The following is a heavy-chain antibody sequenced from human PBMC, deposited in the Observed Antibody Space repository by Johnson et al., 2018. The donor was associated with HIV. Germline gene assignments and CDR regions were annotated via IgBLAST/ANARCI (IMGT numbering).Heavy chain of an antibody. V-gene: IGHV3-66*01. Sequence: VQLVESGGGLVQPGGSLRLSCAASGFTVNSNYMSWVRQAPGKGLEWVSVIYSGGSTYYADSVKGRFTISRDNSKNTLYLQMNSLRAEDTAVYYCARDDIRDGKSFDIWGHGTMVTVSS. CDR3: ARDDIRDGKSFDI. J-gene: IGHJ3*02. CDR1: GFTVNSNY. CDR2: IYSGGST.